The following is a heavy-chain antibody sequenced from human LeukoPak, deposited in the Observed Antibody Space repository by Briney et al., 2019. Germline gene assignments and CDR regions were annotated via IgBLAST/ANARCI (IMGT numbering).Heavy chain of an antibody. CDR1: GGTFSSYA. Sequence: ASVKVSCKASGGTFSSYAISWVRQAPGQGLAWMGGIIPFFGTANYAQKFQGRVTITADESTSTAYMELSSLRSEDTAVYYCARPLNYYDSSGYFAFDIWGQGTMVTVSS. CDR3: ARPLNYYDSSGYFAFDI. D-gene: IGHD3-22*01. J-gene: IGHJ3*02. V-gene: IGHV1-69*01. CDR2: IIPFFGTA.